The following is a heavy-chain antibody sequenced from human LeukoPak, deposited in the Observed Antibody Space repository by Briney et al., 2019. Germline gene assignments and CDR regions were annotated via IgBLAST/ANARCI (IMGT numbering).Heavy chain of an antibody. CDR1: GFTFSTYS. Sequence: GGSLRLSCAASGFTFSTYSMTWVRQAPGKGLEWVANIKPDGSEKHYVDSVKGRFTISRDNAKNSLYLQMNSLRAEDTAVYYCAKEIGQKYYYYAMDVWGQGTTVTVSS. CDR3: AKEIGQKYYYYAMDV. V-gene: IGHV3-7*03. J-gene: IGHJ6*02. CDR2: IKPDGSEK.